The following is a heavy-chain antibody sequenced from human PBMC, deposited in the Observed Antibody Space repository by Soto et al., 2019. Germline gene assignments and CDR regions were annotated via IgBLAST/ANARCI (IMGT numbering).Heavy chain of an antibody. CDR3: ARDATMVRGVIINPRVFQRKYYYYYGMDV. Sequence: EVQLVESGGGLVKPGGSLRLSCAASGFTFSSYSMNWVRQAPGKGLEWVSSISSSSSYIYYADSVKGRFTISRDNAKNSLYLQMNSLRAEDTAVYYCARDATMVRGVIINPRVFQRKYYYYYGMDVW. D-gene: IGHD3-10*01. CDR2: ISSSSSYI. J-gene: IGHJ6*01. V-gene: IGHV3-21*01. CDR1: GFTFSSYS.